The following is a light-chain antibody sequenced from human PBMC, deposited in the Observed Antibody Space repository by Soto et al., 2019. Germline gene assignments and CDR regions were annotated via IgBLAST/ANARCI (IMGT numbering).Light chain of an antibody. CDR2: DAS. Sequence: EMVMTQSPDTLYVSPGEGATLSCRASESVSSYLAWYQQKPGQAPRLLIYDASNRATGIPARFSGSGSGTDITLTISSLEPEDFAVYYCQQRSNWPPNFGQGTRLEIK. J-gene: IGKJ5*01. CDR1: ESVSSY. CDR3: QQRSNWPPN. V-gene: IGKV3-11*01.